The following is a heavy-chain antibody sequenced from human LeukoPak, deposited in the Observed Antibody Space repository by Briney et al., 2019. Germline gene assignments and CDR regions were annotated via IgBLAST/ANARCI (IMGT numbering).Heavy chain of an antibody. Sequence: PGGSLRLSCAASAFTFSTYAMSWVRQAPGKGLEWVSAISGSGGSTHYADSVRGRFTISRDNSKNTLFLQMNRLRAEDTAVYYCAKDARRTSGWYFFDYWGQGTLVTVSS. D-gene: IGHD6-19*01. CDR2: ISGSGGST. CDR3: AKDARRTSGWYFFDY. CDR1: AFTFSTYA. J-gene: IGHJ4*02. V-gene: IGHV3-23*01.